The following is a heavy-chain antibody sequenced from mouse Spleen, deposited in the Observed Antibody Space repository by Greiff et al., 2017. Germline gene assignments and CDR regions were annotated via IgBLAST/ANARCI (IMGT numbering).Heavy chain of an antibody. Sequence: VQLKESGAELVRPGSSVKMSCKTSGYTFTSYGINWVKQRPGQGLEWIGYIYIGNGYTEYNEKFKGKATLTSDTSSSTAYMQLSSLTSEDSAIYFCARSTMITTAWFAYWGQGTLVTVSA. CDR2: IYIGNGYT. CDR1: GYTFTSYG. CDR3: ARSTMITTAWFAY. D-gene: IGHD2-4*01. V-gene: IGHV1-58*01. J-gene: IGHJ3*01.